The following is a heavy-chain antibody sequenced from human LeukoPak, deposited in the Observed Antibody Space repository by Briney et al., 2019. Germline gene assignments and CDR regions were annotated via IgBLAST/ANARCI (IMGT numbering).Heavy chain of an antibody. CDR3: AKLYYYDSSGSFGY. CDR1: GFTFSNYA. CDR2: ISGSGGST. D-gene: IGHD3-22*01. V-gene: IGHV3-23*01. J-gene: IGHJ4*02. Sequence: GGSLRLSCAASGFTFSNYAMSWVRQAPGTGLEWVSAISGSGGSTYYADSVKGRFTISRDNSKNTLYLQMNSLRAEDTAVYYCAKLYYYDSSGSFGYWGQGTLVTVSS.